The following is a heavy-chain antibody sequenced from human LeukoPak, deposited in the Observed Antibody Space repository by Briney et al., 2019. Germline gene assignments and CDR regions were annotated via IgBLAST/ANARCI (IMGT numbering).Heavy chain of an antibody. J-gene: IGHJ4*02. Sequence: GSLRLSCAASGFTFSSYSMNWVRQPPGKGLEWIGYIYYSGSTNYNPSLKSRVTISVDTSKNQFSLKLTSVTAADTAVYYCARLRALSYYDSSGNLYYFEYWGQGTLVTVSS. V-gene: IGHV4-59*01. CDR1: GFTFSSYS. D-gene: IGHD3-22*01. CDR2: IYYSGST. CDR3: ARLRALSYYDSSGNLYYFEY.